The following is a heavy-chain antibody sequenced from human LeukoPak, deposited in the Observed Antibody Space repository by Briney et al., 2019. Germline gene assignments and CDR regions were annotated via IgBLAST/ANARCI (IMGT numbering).Heavy chain of an antibody. J-gene: IGHJ3*01. CDR2: IFHSGST. CDR1: GGSISRSDW. CDR3: ARDASLQTGAFDA. Sequence: SETLSLTCAVSGGSISRSDWWSWVRQSPGKGLEWIGEIFHSGSTKYNPSLESRVTISVDKSKNQFSLNLTSVTAADTAMYYCARDASLQTGAFDAWGQGTMVTVSS. D-gene: IGHD5-24*01. V-gene: IGHV4-4*02.